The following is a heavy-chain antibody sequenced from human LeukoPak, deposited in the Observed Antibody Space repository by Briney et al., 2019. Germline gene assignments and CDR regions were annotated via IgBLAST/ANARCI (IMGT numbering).Heavy chain of an antibody. J-gene: IGHJ3*01. V-gene: IGHV3-30*03. CDR2: ISYDGTNK. CDR3: ARHTAFDF. Sequence: QSGGSLRLSCAASGFTFSSYWMHWVRQAPGKGLEWVSLISYDGTNKYYADSVKGRFTISRDNSKNTLYLQMDSLRAEDTAAYFCARHTAFDFWGQGTMVTVSS. CDR1: GFTFSSYW. D-gene: IGHD5-18*01.